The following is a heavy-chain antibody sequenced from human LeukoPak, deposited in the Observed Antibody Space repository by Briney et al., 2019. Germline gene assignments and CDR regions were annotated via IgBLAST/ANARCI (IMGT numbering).Heavy chain of an antibody. D-gene: IGHD2-8*01. CDR1: GFTFSSYA. CDR3: AKVGVPFDS. CDR2: ISASGGST. V-gene: IGHV3-23*01. J-gene: IGHJ4*02. Sequence: PGGSLRLSCAASGFTFSSYAMSWVRQAPGKGLEWVSAISASGGSTYYADSVKGRFTISRDNPKNTLYPQMNSLRAEDTAVYYCAKVGVPFDSWGQGTLVTVSS.